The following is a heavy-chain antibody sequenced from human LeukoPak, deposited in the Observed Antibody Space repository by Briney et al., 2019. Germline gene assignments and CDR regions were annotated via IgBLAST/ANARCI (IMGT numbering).Heavy chain of an antibody. D-gene: IGHD2-15*01. Sequence: PGGSLRLSCAATGFIFSSFEMNWVRQGPGKGLEWGSYIGSSGSTIYSDSVKGRFSISRDNAKNSLHLEMNSLRAEDTAVYYCGRGGYCNGGTCYSLNAFDIWGQGTMVTVSS. CDR2: IGSSGSTI. V-gene: IGHV3-48*03. CDR3: GRGGYCNGGTCYSLNAFDI. CDR1: GFIFSSFE. J-gene: IGHJ3*02.